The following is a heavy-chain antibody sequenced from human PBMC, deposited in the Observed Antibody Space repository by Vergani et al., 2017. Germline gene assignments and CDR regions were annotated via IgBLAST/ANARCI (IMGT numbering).Heavy chain of an antibody. V-gene: IGHV3-23*01. CDR1: GFTFSSRA. CDR2: IKNTGDST. J-gene: IGHJ6*02. CDR3: AKSNPRNSGYDYLYYYHAMDV. D-gene: IGHD5-12*01. Sequence: EVQLLQSEGAVVQPGGSLRLSCVASGFTFSSRAMSWVRQGHGQGLEWVSSIKNTGDSTHYADSVKGRFTISRDNSKNTLYLQMNSLSAGDTAVYYCAKSNPRNSGYDYLYYYHAMDVWGQGTTVTVSS.